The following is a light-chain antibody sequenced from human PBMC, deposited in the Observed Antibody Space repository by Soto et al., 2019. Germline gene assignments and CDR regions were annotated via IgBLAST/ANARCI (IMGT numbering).Light chain of an antibody. J-gene: IGKJ1*01. CDR1: QSISSW. V-gene: IGKV1-5*03. CDR3: QQYNSYSRVWT. Sequence: DIQMTQSPSTLSASVGDRVTITCRASQSISSWLAWYQQKAGKATKLLIYKPSSLEIGVPSRFRCSGSGTEFTLTLSSLQPDAFATYYCQQYNSYSRVWTFGQGTKVDIK. CDR2: KPS.